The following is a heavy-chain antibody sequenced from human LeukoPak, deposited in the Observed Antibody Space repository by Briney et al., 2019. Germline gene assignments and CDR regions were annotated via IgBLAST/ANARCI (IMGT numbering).Heavy chain of an antibody. CDR3: ARDGYCSTTGCSAYFFDS. V-gene: IGHV3-30*03. CDR2: ISYDGTNK. Sequence: GGSLRLSCAASGFTFSSYGMHWVRQAPGKGLHWVAVISYDGTNKYYADSVKGRFTISRDNSKNTLYLQLNSLRPENTALYYYARDGYCSTTGCSAYFFDSWGQGTLVTVSS. J-gene: IGHJ4*02. CDR1: GFTFSSYG. D-gene: IGHD2-2*03.